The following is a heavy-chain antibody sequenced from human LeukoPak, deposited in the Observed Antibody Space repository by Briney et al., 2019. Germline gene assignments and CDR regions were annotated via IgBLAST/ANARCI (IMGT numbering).Heavy chain of an antibody. CDR3: ASRTGGNRPFDY. CDR2: ISYDGSNK. CDR1: GFTFSSYA. Sequence: PGGSLRLSCAASGFTFSSYAMHWVRQAPGKGLEWVAVISYDGSNKYYADSVKGRFTISRDNSKNTLYLQMNSLRAEDTAVYYCASRTGGNRPFDYWGQGTLVTVSS. D-gene: IGHD2-8*02. J-gene: IGHJ4*02. V-gene: IGHV3-30-3*01.